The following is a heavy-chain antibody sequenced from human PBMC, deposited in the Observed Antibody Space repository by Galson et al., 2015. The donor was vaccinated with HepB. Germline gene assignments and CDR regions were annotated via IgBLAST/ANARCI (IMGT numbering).Heavy chain of an antibody. CDR3: AKGAYMSSYSLYGMDA. D-gene: IGHD6-6*01. V-gene: IGHV3-23*05. CDR2: ITNSGSRT. Sequence: SLRLSCAVSGFRFNAYDMNWVRQAPGKGLEWVSGITNSGSRTYYAESGKGRFTISRDNSKNTVFLQMSSLRAEDTAIYYCAKGAYMSSYSLYGMDAWGQGTTVIVSS. J-gene: IGHJ6*02. CDR1: GFRFNAYD.